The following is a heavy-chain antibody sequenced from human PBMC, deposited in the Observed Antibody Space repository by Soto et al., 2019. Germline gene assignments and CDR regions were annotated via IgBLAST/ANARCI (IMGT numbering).Heavy chain of an antibody. CDR2: IYYSGST. Sequence: PSETLSLTCTVSGGSISSSSYYWGWIRQPPGKGLEWIGSIYYSGSTYYNPSLKSRVTISVDTSKNQFSLKLSSVTAADTAVYYCASHVDYYYYGMDVRGQGTTVTVSS. CDR1: GGSISSSSYY. J-gene: IGHJ6*02. V-gene: IGHV4-39*01. CDR3: ASHVDYYYYGMDV.